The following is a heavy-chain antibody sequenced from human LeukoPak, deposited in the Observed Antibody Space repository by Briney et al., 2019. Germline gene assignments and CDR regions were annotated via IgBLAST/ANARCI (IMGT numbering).Heavy chain of an antibody. V-gene: IGHV4-30-4*01. J-gene: IGHJ4*02. CDR1: GGSISSGDYY. CDR3: ARGGYDSSGYLDY. D-gene: IGHD3-22*01. CDR2: IYYSGST. Sequence: PSQTLSLTCTVSGGSISSGDYYWSWIRQPPGKGLEWIGYIYYSGSTYYNPSLKSRVTIPVDTSKNQFSLKLSSVTAADTAVYYCARGGYDSSGYLDYWGQGTLVTVSS.